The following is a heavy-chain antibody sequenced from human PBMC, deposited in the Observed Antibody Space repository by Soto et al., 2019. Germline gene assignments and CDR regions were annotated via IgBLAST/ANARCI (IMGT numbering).Heavy chain of an antibody. CDR1: GFSFSTYD. V-gene: IGHV3-23*01. Sequence: PGGSLRLSCAASGFSFSTYDMSWVRQAPGKGLEWVSGISDSGRGTYYADSVKGRFTISRDNSKNTLYLQMNSLRAEDTAVYYCAKVMVRGVYYFDCWGQGTLVTVSS. CDR3: AKVMVRGVYYFDC. D-gene: IGHD3-10*01. CDR2: ISDSGRGT. J-gene: IGHJ4*02.